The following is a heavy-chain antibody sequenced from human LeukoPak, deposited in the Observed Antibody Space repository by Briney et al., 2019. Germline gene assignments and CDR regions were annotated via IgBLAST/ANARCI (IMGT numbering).Heavy chain of an antibody. CDR3: AKDLEQQLAHSYYFDY. CDR1: GFTFSSYA. D-gene: IGHD6-13*01. Sequence: GGSLRLSCAASGFTFSSYAMSWVRQAPGKGLEWVSGIGGSGTSTYYADSVKGRFTISRDNSKNTLYLQMNSLRAEDTAVYYCAKDLEQQLAHSYYFDYWGQGTLVTVSS. CDR2: IGGSGTST. V-gene: IGHV3-23*01. J-gene: IGHJ4*02.